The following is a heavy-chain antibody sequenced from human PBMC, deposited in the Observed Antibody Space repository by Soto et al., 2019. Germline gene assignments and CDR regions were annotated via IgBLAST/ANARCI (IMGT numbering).Heavy chain of an antibody. CDR2: ISGSGGST. D-gene: IGHD2-2*02. V-gene: IGHV3-23*01. CDR1: GFTFSSYA. Sequence: GGSLRLSCAASGFTFSSYAMSWVRQAPGKGLEWVSAISGSGGSTYYADSVKGRFTISRDNSKNTLYLQMNSLRAEDTAVYYCAKMGCSSTSCYTPALSFDYWGQGTLVTVSS. CDR3: AKMGCSSTSCYTPALSFDY. J-gene: IGHJ4*02.